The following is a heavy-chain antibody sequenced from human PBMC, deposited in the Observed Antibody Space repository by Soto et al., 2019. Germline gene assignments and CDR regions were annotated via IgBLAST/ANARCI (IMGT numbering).Heavy chain of an antibody. J-gene: IGHJ4*02. D-gene: IGHD1-26*01. CDR1: GVTFSDYA. CDR3: AKDRAVGPTSYYLAY. Sequence: PGGSLRLSCAASGVTFSDYAMTWVRHAPGRGLEWVSAISGGGGATYYADSVKGRFTISRDNSKNTVYLQMNSLGAEDSAVYYCAKDRAVGPTSYYLAYWGQGTLVTVSS. V-gene: IGHV3-23*01. CDR2: ISGGGGAT.